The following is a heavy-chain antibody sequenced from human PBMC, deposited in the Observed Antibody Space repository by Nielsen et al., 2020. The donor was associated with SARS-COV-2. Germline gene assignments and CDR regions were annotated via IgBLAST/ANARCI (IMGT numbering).Heavy chain of an antibody. CDR1: GFTFDDYA. J-gene: IGHJ4*02. D-gene: IGHD6-13*01. CDR2: ISWNSGSI. CDR3: ARGDSASWYSDFFDY. Sequence: SLKISCAASGFTFDDYAMHWVRQAPGKGLEWVSGISWNSGSIGYADSVKGRFTISRDNAKNSLYLEMNSLRTEDTALYYCARGDSASWYSDFFDYWGQGSLVTVSS. V-gene: IGHV3-9*01.